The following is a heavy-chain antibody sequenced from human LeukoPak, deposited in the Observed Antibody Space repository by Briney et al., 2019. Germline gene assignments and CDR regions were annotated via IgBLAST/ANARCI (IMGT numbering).Heavy chain of an antibody. Sequence: PSETLSLTCTVSGGSISSYYWSWIRQPAGKGLEWIGRIYTSGSTNYNPSLKSRVTMSADTSKNQFSLKLSSVTAADTAVYYCARGGDSSSWYYYYGMDVWGQGTTVTVSS. CDR1: GGSISSYY. V-gene: IGHV4-4*07. CDR2: IYTSGST. D-gene: IGHD6-13*01. J-gene: IGHJ6*02. CDR3: ARGGDSSSWYYYYGMDV.